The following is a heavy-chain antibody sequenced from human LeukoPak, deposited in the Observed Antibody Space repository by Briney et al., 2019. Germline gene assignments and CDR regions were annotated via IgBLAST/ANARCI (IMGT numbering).Heavy chain of an antibody. CDR1: GFTFSNYA. CDR2: IKQDGSEK. Sequence: GGSLRLSCAASGFTFSNYAMSWARQAPGKGLEWVANIKQDGSEKYYVDSVKGRFTISRDNAKNSLYLQMNSLRAEDTAVYYCARGSNSAFDYWGQGTLVTVS. CDR3: ARGSNSAFDY. V-gene: IGHV3-7*04. D-gene: IGHD6-6*01. J-gene: IGHJ4*02.